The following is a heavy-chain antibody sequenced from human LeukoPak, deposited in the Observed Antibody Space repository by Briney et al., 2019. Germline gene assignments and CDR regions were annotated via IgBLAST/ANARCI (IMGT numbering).Heavy chain of an antibody. D-gene: IGHD3-10*01. CDR3: ASSGRLGSDAFDI. CDR1: GYSISSGYY. J-gene: IGHJ3*02. CDR2: IYHSGST. Sequence: SETLSLTCTVSGYSISSGYYWGWIRQPPGKGLEWIGSIYHSGSTYYNPSLKGRVTISVDTSKNQFSLKLSSVTAADTAVYYCASSGRLGSDAFDIWGQGTMVTVSS. V-gene: IGHV4-38-2*02.